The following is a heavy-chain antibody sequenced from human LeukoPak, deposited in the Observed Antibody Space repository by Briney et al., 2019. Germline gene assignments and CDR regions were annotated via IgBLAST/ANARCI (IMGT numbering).Heavy chain of an antibody. J-gene: IGHJ6*03. Sequence: GAPVKVSCKASGYTFTCYYMHWVRQAPAQGRAWMGCINPNSGGTIYAQKFQGRVTTTRDTSISTAYMERSRLRSDDTAVYYCAIDLSSSFYYYYYDMDVWGKGTTVTVSS. CDR1: GYTFTCYY. D-gene: IGHD6-6*01. V-gene: IGHV1-2*02. CDR3: AIDLSSSFYYYYYDMDV. CDR2: INPNSGGT.